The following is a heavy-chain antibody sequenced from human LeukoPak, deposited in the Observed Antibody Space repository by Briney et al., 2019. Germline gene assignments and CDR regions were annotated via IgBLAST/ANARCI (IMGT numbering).Heavy chain of an antibody. CDR2: INHSGST. V-gene: IGHV4-34*01. D-gene: IGHD3-9*01. Sequence: PSETLSLTCAVYGGSFSGYYWSWIRQPPGKGLEWIGEINHSGSTNYNPSLKSRVTISVDTSKNQFSLKLSSVTAADTAVYYCARGYYDILTGYSALGNWYFDLWGRGTLVTVSS. CDR1: GGSFSGYY. CDR3: ARGYYDILTGYSALGNWYFDL. J-gene: IGHJ2*01.